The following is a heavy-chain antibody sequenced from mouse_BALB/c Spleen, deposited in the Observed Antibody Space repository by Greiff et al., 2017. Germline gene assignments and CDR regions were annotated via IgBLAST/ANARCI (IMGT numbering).Heavy chain of an antibody. D-gene: IGHD2-1*01. Sequence: QVQLMESGPGLVQPSQSLSISCTVSGFSLTSYGVHWVRQSPGKGLEWLGVIWSGGSTDYNAAFISRLSISKDNSKRQVFFKMISLQANDTSIYYCARCLLWPSMDYWGQGTSVTVSS. J-gene: IGHJ4*01. CDR1: GFSLTSYG. CDR2: IWSGGST. V-gene: IGHV2-2*02. CDR3: ARCLLWPSMDY.